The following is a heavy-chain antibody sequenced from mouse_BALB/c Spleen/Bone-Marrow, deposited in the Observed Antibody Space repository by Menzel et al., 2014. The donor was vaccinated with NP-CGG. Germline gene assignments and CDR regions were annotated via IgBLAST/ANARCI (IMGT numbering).Heavy chain of an antibody. Sequence: EVKLMESGGGLVQPKGSLKPSCAASGFTFNTNAMNWVRQAPGKGLEWVARIRSKNNNYATYYADSVKDRFTISRDDSQSMLYLQMNNLKTEDTAMYYCVRGDDYDAWFTYWGQGTLVTVSA. D-gene: IGHD2-4*01. CDR2: IRSKNNNYAT. CDR3: VRGDDYDAWFTY. J-gene: IGHJ3*01. CDR1: GFTFNTNA. V-gene: IGHV10S3*01.